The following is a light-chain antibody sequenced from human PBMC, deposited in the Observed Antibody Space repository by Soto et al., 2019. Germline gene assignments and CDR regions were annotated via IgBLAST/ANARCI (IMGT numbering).Light chain of an antibody. J-gene: IGKJ5*01. Sequence: AIRMTQYPSSFSASTGDRVTITCRASQGISSYLAWYQQKPGKAPELLIYAASTLQSGVPSRFSGSGSGTDFTLTISCLQSEDFATYYCQQYYSFPITFGQGTRLEI. V-gene: IGKV1-8*01. CDR1: QGISSY. CDR3: QQYYSFPIT. CDR2: AAS.